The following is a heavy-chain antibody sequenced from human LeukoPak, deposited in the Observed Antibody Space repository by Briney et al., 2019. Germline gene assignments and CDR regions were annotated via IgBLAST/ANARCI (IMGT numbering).Heavy chain of an antibody. Sequence: PGRSLRLSCAASGFTFSSYAMSWVRQAPGKGLEWVSAISGSGGSTYYADSVKGRFTISRDNSKNTLYLQMNSLRAEDTAVYYCARVGGVTGIQLWLTDNPLGYWGQGTLVTVSS. CDR2: ISGSGGST. D-gene: IGHD5-18*01. CDR3: ARVGGVTGIQLWLTDNPLGY. V-gene: IGHV3-23*01. CDR1: GFTFSSYA. J-gene: IGHJ4*02.